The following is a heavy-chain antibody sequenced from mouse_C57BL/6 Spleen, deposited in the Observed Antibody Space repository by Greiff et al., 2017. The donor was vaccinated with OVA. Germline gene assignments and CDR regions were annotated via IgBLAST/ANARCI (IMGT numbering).Heavy chain of an antibody. D-gene: IGHD1-1*01. V-gene: IGHV1-69*01. CDR3: ARSGTTVVARSPYYAMDY. J-gene: IGHJ4*01. CDR2: IDPSDSYT. CDR1: GYTFTSYW. Sequence: QVQLQQPGAELVVPGASVKLSCRASGYTFTSYWMHWVKQRPGQGLEWIGEIDPSDSYTNYNQKFKGKSTLTVDKSSSTAYMQLSSLTSEDSAVYYCARSGTTVVARSPYYAMDYWGQGTSVTVSS.